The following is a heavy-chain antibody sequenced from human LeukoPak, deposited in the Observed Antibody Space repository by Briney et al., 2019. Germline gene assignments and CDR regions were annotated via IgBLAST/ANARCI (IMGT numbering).Heavy chain of an antibody. Sequence: PGGSLRLSCAASGFTFSSYGMHWVRQAPGKGLEWVAFIRYDGSNKYYADSVKGRFTISRDNSKNTLYLQMNSLRAEDTAVYYCAREHYDSSGYYYVGAFDIWGQGTMVTVSS. CDR3: AREHYDSSGYYYVGAFDI. CDR2: IRYDGSNK. J-gene: IGHJ3*02. CDR1: GFTFSSYG. V-gene: IGHV3-30*02. D-gene: IGHD3-22*01.